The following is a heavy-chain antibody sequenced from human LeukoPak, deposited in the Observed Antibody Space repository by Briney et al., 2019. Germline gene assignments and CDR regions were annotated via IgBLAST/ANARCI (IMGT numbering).Heavy chain of an antibody. D-gene: IGHD6-13*01. J-gene: IGHJ6*03. CDR1: GYNFPIYW. CDR2: IYPDDSNT. CDR3: ARQGAAGKYYYYYMDV. V-gene: IGHV5-51*01. Sequence: GESLKISCQGSGYNFPIYWIGWVRQMPGQGLEWMGIIYPDDSNTIYGPSSQGQVTISADKSINTAHLEWSSLKASDTAIYYCARQGAAGKYYYYYMDVWGKGTTVTISS.